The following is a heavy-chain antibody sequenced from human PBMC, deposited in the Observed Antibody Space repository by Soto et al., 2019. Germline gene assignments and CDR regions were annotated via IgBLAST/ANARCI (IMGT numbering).Heavy chain of an antibody. CDR3: ASSGRYYDSSGYSSL. V-gene: IGHV5-10-1*01. Sequence: GGSWMRQMHGKGLEWMGRIDPSDSYTNYSPSFQGHVTISADKSISTAYLQWSSLKASDTAMYYCASSGRYYDSSGYSSLWGQRT. D-gene: IGHD3-22*01. J-gene: IGHJ1*01. CDR1: G. CDR2: IDPSDSYT.